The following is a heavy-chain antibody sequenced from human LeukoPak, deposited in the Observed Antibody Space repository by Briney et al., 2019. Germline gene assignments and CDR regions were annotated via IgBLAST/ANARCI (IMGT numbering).Heavy chain of an antibody. V-gene: IGHV1-69*02. J-gene: IGHJ4*02. Sequence: VASVKVSCKASGGTFSSYTISWVRQAPGQGLEWVGRIIPILGIANYAQKFQGRVTITADKSTSTAYMDQSSLRSEDTAVYYCARIGRWGTQVDYWGQGTLVTVSS. CDR3: ARIGRWGTQVDY. D-gene: IGHD3-16*01. CDR1: GGTFSSYT. CDR2: IIPILGIA.